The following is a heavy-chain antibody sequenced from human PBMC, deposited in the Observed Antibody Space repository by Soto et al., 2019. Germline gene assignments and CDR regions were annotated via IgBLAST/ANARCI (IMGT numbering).Heavy chain of an antibody. V-gene: IGHV1-69*01. CDR1: GGTYA. CDR2: INTIFGTT. J-gene: IGHJ4*02. Sequence: VQLVQSGAEVKKPGSSVKVSCKASGGTYAISWVRQAPGQGLEWMGGINTIFGTTNYAQRFQGRVTITADESTSTAYMELSSLRSEDTAVYYCARENVGRTSYYFDYWGQGTLVTVSS. CDR3: ARENVGRTSYYFDY. D-gene: IGHD1-1*01.